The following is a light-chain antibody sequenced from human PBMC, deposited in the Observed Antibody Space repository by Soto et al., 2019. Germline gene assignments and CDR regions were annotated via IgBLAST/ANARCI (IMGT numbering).Light chain of an antibody. V-gene: IGKV3-20*01. CDR3: QQYGSSPRT. CDR1: QSVSSSY. J-gene: IGKJ2*01. Sequence: EIVLTQSPGTLSLSPGERATLSCRASQSVSSSYLAWYQQKPGQAPRLLIYGASSRATGIPDRFSGSGSGKDFTLTISRLEPEDVAVYYCQQYGSSPRTFGQGTKLEIK. CDR2: GAS.